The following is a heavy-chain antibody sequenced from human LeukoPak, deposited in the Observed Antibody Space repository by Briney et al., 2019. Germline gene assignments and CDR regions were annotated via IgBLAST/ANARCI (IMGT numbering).Heavy chain of an antibody. J-gene: IGHJ4*02. V-gene: IGHV1-2*02. CDR2: INPNSGGT. Sequence: GASVKVSCKASGYTFTGYYMHWVRQAPGQGLEWMGWINPNSGGTNYAQKFQGRATMTRDTSISTAYVELSRLRSDDTAVYYCARDGAYCGGDCYSDYWGQGTLVTVSS. CDR1: GYTFTGYY. CDR3: ARDGAYCGGDCYSDY. D-gene: IGHD2-21*02.